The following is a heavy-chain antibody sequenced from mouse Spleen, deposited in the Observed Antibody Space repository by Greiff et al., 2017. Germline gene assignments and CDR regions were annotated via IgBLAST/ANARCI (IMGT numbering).Heavy chain of an antibody. D-gene: IGHD1-1*01. CDR2: IYPGSGST. Sequence: VQLQQPGAELVKPGASVKMSCKASGYTFTSYWITWVKQRPGQGLEWIGDIYPGSGSTNYNEKFKSKATLTVDTSSSTAYMQLSSLTSEDSAVYYCARKYYGSKSSYWYFDVWGTGTTVTVSS. J-gene: IGHJ1*03. CDR1: GYTFTSYW. V-gene: IGHV1-55*01. CDR3: ARKYYGSKSSYWYFDV.